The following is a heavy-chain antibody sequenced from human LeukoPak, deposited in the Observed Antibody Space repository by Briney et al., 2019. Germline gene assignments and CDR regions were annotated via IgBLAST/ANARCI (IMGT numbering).Heavy chain of an antibody. Sequence: SETLSLTYTVSGYSISSGYYWGWIRQPPGKGLEWIGSIYHSGSTYYNPSLKSRVTISVDTSKNQFSLKLSSVTAADTAVYYCGGPPQGHWGGDCYFYYYYYMDVWGKGTTVAVSS. CDR1: GYSISSGYY. CDR3: GGPPQGHWGGDCYFYYYYYMDV. CDR2: IYHSGST. D-gene: IGHD2-21*02. J-gene: IGHJ6*03. V-gene: IGHV4-38-2*02.